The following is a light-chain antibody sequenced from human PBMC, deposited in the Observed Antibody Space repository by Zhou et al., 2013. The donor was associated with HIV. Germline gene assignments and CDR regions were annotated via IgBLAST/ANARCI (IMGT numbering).Light chain of an antibody. J-gene: IGKJ4*01. CDR3: QQHDSLPFT. V-gene: IGKV1-33*01. CDR2: DAS. CDR1: QDIKKF. Sequence: DIQMTQSPSSLSASVGDRVTITCQASQDIKKFLNWYQQKPGKAPKLLIYDASNLHTGVPSRFIGSGSGTQFAFTITSLQPDDFASYYCQQHDSLPFTFGGGTQVEI.